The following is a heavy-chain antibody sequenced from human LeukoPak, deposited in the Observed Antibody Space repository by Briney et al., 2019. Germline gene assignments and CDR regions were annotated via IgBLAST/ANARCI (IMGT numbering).Heavy chain of an antibody. V-gene: IGHV3-23*01. Sequence: PGGSLRLSCAASGFTFSSYAMSWVRQAPGKGLEWVSAISGSGGSTYYADSVKGRFTISRDNSKNTLYLQMNSLRAEDTAVYYCAPLGYCSSINCDDTDYWGQGTLVTVSS. CDR3: APLGYCSSINCDDTDY. J-gene: IGHJ4*02. CDR2: ISGSGGST. D-gene: IGHD2-2*01. CDR1: GFTFSSYA.